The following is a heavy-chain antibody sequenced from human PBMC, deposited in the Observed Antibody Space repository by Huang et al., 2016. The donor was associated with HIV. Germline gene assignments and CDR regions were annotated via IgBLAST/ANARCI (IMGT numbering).Heavy chain of an antibody. J-gene: IGHJ4*02. CDR3: AKGSERSLTGPKYQYYFDY. CDR2: SSGNGSST. CDR1: IFTFSTSA. Sequence: EVQLLESGGGLVQPGGSLRLSCADSIFTFSTSAMSWVRQAPGKGLEWVYGSSGNGSSTYYADSEKGRFTISRDNSRNTLYLQMKSLRVEDTAIYYCAKGSERSLTGPKYQYYFDYWGQGTLVTVSS. D-gene: IGHD3-3*01. V-gene: IGHV3-23*01.